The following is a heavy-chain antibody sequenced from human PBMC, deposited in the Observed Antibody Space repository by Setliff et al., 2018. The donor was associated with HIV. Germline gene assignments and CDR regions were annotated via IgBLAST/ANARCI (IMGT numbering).Heavy chain of an antibody. J-gene: IGHJ4*02. CDR3: ATVVGATVFFDY. CDR2: ISAYNGNT. V-gene: IGHV1-18*01. Sequence: ASVKVSCKASGYTFTSYGISWVRQAPGQGLEWMGWISAYNGNTNYAQKLQGRVTMTTGTSTSTAYMELRSLRSDDTAVYYCATVVGATVFFDYWGQGTLVTVSS. CDR1: GYTFTSYG. D-gene: IGHD1-26*01.